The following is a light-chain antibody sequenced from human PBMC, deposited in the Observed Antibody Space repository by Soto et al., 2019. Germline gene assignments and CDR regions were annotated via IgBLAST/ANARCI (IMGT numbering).Light chain of an antibody. CDR1: QSVSSD. CDR3: QQRSNWPPSIT. V-gene: IGKV3-15*01. J-gene: IGKJ5*01. Sequence: EIVMTQSPATLSVSPGERATLSCRTSQSVSSDLAWYQQKPGQAPRLLIHGASTRATGIPARFSGSGSGTEFTLTITSLQSEDFAVYYCQQRSNWPPSITFGQGTRLEIK. CDR2: GAS.